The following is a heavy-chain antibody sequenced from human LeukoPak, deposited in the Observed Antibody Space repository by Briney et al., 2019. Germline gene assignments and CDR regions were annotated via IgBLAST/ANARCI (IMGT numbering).Heavy chain of an antibody. Sequence: GESLKISCEASGYSFTNYWIAWVRQPPGKGLEWMGFTYPGESNTRYSPSFRGQVTISVDKSMNTVYLQWSSLKASDTAMYYCARHVTTSDYESSWFDSWGQGTLVKVSS. CDR1: GYSFTNYW. CDR3: ARHVTTSDYESSWFDS. D-gene: IGHD3-22*01. V-gene: IGHV5-51*01. CDR2: TYPGESNT. J-gene: IGHJ5*01.